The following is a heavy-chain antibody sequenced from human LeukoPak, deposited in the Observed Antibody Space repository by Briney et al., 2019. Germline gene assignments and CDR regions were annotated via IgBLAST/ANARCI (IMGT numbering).Heavy chain of an antibody. CDR2: ITASGGNT. J-gene: IGHJ4*02. CDR1: GFTFSNAW. Sequence: TGGSLRLSCAASGFTFSNAWMSWVRQAPGKGLEWVSAITASGGNTYYADSVKGRFTISRDNSKNTLYLQVNSLRAEDTAVYYCAKGNGYSYGRYYFDYWGQGTLVTVSS. D-gene: IGHD5-18*01. V-gene: IGHV3-23*01. CDR3: AKGNGYSYGRYYFDY.